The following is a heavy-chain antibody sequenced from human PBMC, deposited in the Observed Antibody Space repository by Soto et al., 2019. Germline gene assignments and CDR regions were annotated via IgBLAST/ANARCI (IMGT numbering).Heavy chain of an antibody. D-gene: IGHD1-1*01. CDR3: ATGSFTSTGGRIGYHYNAMDV. CDR1: GGTFSSHS. Sequence: SVEVSCKSSGGTFSSHSINWVRQAPGQGLEWMGGIIPIFGPANFAKKFQGRVTITADESTTTAYMELSSLTSEDTAVYYCATGSFTSTGGRIGYHYNAMDVWGQGTTVTV. J-gene: IGHJ6*02. V-gene: IGHV1-69*13. CDR2: IIPIFGPA.